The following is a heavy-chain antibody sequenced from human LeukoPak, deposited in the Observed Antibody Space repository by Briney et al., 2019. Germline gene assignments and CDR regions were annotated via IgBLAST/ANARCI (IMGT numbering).Heavy chain of an antibody. Sequence: GASVKVSCKASGYTFTSYYMHWVRQAPGQGLEWMGIINPSGGSTSYAQKFQGRVTMTRDMSTSTVYMELSSLRSEDTAVYYCARETGYSSPTPEQTNAFDIWGQGTMVTVSS. D-gene: IGHD6-13*01. CDR3: ARETGYSSPTPEQTNAFDI. CDR2: INPSGGST. V-gene: IGHV1-46*01. CDR1: GYTFTSYY. J-gene: IGHJ3*02.